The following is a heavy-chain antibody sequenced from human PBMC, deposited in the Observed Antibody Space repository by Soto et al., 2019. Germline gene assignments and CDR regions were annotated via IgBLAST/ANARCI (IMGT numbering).Heavy chain of an antibody. CDR1: GDTFTANY. CDR3: ARDLAKGGGSAGFDY. V-gene: IGHV1-2*02. D-gene: IGHD1-26*01. CDR2: INPKSGGT. J-gene: IGHJ4*02. Sequence: SLKDSCKASGDTFTANYIHWVRQAPEQGCEWMGWINPKSGGTKYPQKFQGRVTMTRDTSLSTVYMTLTRLTSDDTAVYYCARDLAKGGGSAGFDYWGQGTLVTVSS.